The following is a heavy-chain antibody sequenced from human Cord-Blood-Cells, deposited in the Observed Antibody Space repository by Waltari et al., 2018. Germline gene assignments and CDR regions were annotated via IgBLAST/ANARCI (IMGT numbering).Heavy chain of an antibody. Sequence: EVQLVESGGGLVQPGGSLRLSCAASGFPFSSYWMHWVRKAPGKGLVWVSRINSDGSSTSYADSVKGRFTISRDNAKNTLYLQMNSLRAEDTAVYYCARGYCSGGSCYDYWGQGTLVTVSS. V-gene: IGHV3-74*01. CDR1: GFPFSSYW. D-gene: IGHD2-15*01. J-gene: IGHJ4*02. CDR3: ARGYCSGGSCYDY. CDR2: INSDGSST.